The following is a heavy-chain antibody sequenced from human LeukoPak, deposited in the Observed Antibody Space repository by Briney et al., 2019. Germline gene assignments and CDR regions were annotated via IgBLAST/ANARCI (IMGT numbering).Heavy chain of an antibody. J-gene: IGHJ6*02. CDR3: TRDLMDYDVSTGLHHYYMDV. CDR2: INGDGRNI. CDR1: GFTFSAYA. Sequence: GGSLRLSCAASGFTFSAYAMHWVRQDPRKGLVWVSRINGDGRNINYADSVRGRFTISRDNAKNTLYLQMNTLRVEDTAVYYCTRDLMDYDVSTGLHHYYMDVWGQGTTVTVSS. V-gene: IGHV3-74*01. D-gene: IGHD3-9*01.